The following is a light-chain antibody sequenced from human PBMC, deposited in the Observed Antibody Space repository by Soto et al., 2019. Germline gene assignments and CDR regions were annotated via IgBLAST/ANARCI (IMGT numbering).Light chain of an antibody. Sequence: QSALAQPASVSGSPGQSITISCTGTSSDVGGYNYVSWYQQHPGKAPKLMIYEVTHRPSGTSNRFSGSKSGNTASLTIPGLQAEDEADYYCSSYTGGGVVFGGGTKVTVL. V-gene: IGLV2-14*01. CDR3: SSYTGGGVV. CDR1: SSDVGGYNY. J-gene: IGLJ2*01. CDR2: EVT.